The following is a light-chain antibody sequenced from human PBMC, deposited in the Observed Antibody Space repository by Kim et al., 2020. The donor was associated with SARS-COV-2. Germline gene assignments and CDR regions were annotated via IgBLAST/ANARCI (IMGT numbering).Light chain of an antibody. CDR3: QQYGSSRGT. J-gene: IGKJ2*01. Sequence: EIVLTQSPGTLSLSPGERATLSCRASQSVSSSYLAWYQQKPGQAPRLLIYGASSRATGIPDRFSGSGSGTDFTLTISRLEPEDFAVYYCQQYGSSRGTCGQGNKLEIK. CDR1: QSVSSSY. V-gene: IGKV3-20*01. CDR2: GAS.